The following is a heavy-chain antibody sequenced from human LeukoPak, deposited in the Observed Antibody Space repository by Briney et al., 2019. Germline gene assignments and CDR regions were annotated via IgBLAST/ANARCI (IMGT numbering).Heavy chain of an antibody. V-gene: IGHV4-59*08. CDR1: GGSISSYY. CDR3: ARAYYDFWSGYASYYYYGMDV. J-gene: IGHJ6*02. CDR2: IYYSGST. D-gene: IGHD3-3*01. Sequence: SETLSLTCTVSGGSISSYYWSWIRQPPGKGLEWIGYIYYSGSTNYNPSLKSRVTISVDTSKNQFSLKLSSVTAADTAVYYCARAYYDFWSGYASYYYYGMDVWGQGTTVTVSS.